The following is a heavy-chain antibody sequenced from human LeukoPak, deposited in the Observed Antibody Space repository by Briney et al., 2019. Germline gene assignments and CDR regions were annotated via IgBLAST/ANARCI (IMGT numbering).Heavy chain of an antibody. V-gene: IGHV1-3*01. CDR3: ARTLNYYYGMDV. J-gene: IGHJ6*04. CDR2: INAGNGNT. Sequence: ASVKVSCKASGYTFTSYAMHWVRQAPGQRLEWMGWINAGNGNTKYSQKFQGRVTITRDTSASTAYMELSSLRSEDTAAYYCARTLNYYYGMDVWGKGTTVTVSS. CDR1: GYTFTSYA.